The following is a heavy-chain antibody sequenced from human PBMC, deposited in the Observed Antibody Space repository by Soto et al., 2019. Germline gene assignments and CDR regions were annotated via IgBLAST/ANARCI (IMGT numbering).Heavy chain of an antibody. Sequence: LSLSCIFAGSALNSLKYCVSWIRGVAGKGLEWIGHIYVTGAVDYNPSLRDRITISQDTSERQFSLNLRLVTAADKAVYYCARLRIAQNNYKWLEPRGQGNLV. D-gene: IGHD5-12*01. CDR1: GSALNSLKYC. CDR3: ARLRIAQNNYKWLEP. V-gene: IGHV4-31*03. CDR2: IYVTGAV. J-gene: IGHJ1*01.